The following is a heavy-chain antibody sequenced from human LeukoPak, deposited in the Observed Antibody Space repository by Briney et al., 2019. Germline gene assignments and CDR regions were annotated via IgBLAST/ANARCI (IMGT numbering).Heavy chain of an antibody. J-gene: IGHJ6*03. Sequence: GGSLRLSCAASGFTFRSYGMHWVRQAPGKGLEWVAFIRYDGSNKYYADSVKGRFTISRDNSKNTLYLQMNSLRSEDTAVFYCAKDRQAVAGYSYYYYMDVWGKGTTVTISS. D-gene: IGHD6-19*01. CDR1: GFTFRSYG. CDR3: AKDRQAVAGYSYYYYMDV. V-gene: IGHV3-30*02. CDR2: IRYDGSNK.